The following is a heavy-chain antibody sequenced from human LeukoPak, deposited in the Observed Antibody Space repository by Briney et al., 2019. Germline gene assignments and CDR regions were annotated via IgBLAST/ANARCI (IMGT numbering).Heavy chain of an antibody. CDR3: ARAPYGDIVVVPAGDWFDP. V-gene: IGHV1-2*03. CDR2: INPNSGGT. CDR1: GYTFTDLY. J-gene: IGHJ5*02. D-gene: IGHD2-2*01. Sequence: GASVKASWKASGYTFTDLYMHWVPPAPGQGLGWMGWINPNSGGTNYAQTFQGRVTMTKDTSISTAYMELSRLRSDDTAVYYCARAPYGDIVVVPAGDWFDPWGQGTLVTVSS.